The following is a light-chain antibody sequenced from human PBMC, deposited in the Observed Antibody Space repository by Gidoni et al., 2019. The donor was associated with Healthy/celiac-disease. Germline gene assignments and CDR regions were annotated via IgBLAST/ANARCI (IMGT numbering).Light chain of an antibody. V-gene: IGLV2-14*01. Sequence: QSALTQPASVSGSPGQSITLSCTGTSSAVGGYHYVSWYQQHPGKAPKLTIYEVSNRPSGVSNRFSGSKSGNTASLTIAGLQAEDEADYYCSSYTSSSTPYVFGTGTKVTVL. CDR3: SSYTSSSTPYV. CDR2: EVS. J-gene: IGLJ1*01. CDR1: SSAVGGYHY.